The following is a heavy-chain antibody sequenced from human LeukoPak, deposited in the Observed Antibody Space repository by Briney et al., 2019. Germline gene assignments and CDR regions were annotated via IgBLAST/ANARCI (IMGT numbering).Heavy chain of an antibody. CDR3: AKDQGYYDFWSGFDY. D-gene: IGHD3-3*01. Sequence: PGGSLRLSXAASGYTFSSYAMSWVRQTPGKGLEWVSAISGSGGSTYYADSVKGRFTISRDNSKNTLYLQMNSLRAEDTAVYYCAKDQGYYDFWSGFDYWGQGTLVTVSS. CDR2: ISGSGGST. CDR1: GYTFSSYA. V-gene: IGHV3-23*01. J-gene: IGHJ4*02.